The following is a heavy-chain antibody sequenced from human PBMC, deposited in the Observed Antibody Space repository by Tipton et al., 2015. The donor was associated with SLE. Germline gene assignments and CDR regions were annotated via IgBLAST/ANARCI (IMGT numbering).Heavy chain of an antibody. CDR1: GFTFSSYE. V-gene: IGHV3-30*02. Sequence: VQSGGSLRLSCAASGFTFSSYEMNWVRQAPGKGLEWVAFIRYDGSNKYYADSVKGRFTISRDNSKNTLYLQMNSLRAEDTAVYYCAKDRGIAAAGPNWFDPWGQGTLVTVSS. CDR3: AKDRGIAAAGPNWFDP. CDR2: IRYDGSNK. D-gene: IGHD6-13*01. J-gene: IGHJ5*02.